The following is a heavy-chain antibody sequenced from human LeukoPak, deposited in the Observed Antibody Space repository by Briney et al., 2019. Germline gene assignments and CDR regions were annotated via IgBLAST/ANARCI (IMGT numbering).Heavy chain of an antibody. CDR1: DYSISSGYY. D-gene: IGHD6-13*01. V-gene: IGHV4-38-2*02. Sequence: SETLSLTCVVSDYSISSGYYWGLIRPPPGKGLEWIGSIYHSGSTYYNPSLKSRVTLSVDTSKNEFSLKLSSVTAADTDLYYCARDQGHSSSWYGPLDNWGAGTLVTVSS. CDR2: IYHSGST. J-gene: IGHJ4*02. CDR3: ARDQGHSSSWYGPLDN.